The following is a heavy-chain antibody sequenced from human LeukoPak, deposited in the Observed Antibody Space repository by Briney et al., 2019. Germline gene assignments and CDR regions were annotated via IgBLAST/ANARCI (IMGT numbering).Heavy chain of an antibody. D-gene: IGHD3-9*01. CDR2: INHSGST. CDR3: ARRPVLRYFDWAPTGWFDP. CDR1: GGSISSSSYY. V-gene: IGHV4-39*07. J-gene: IGHJ5*02. Sequence: SETLSLTCTVSGGSISSSSYYWSWIRQPPGKGLEWIGEINHSGSTNYNPSLKSRVTISVDTSKNQFSLKLSSVTAADTAVYYCARRPVLRYFDWAPTGWFDPWGQGTLVTVSS.